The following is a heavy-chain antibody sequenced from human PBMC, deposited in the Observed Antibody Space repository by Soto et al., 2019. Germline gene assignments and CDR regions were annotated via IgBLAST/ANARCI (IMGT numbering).Heavy chain of an antibody. V-gene: IGHV3-7*02. CDR3: ARGWFGELLDFDY. J-gene: IGHJ4*02. D-gene: IGHD3-10*01. Sequence: PGGSLRLSCAASGFTFSNSWMTWVRQAPGKGLEWVANIKEDGSEKYYVGSVKSRVTISVDTSKNQFSLKLSSVTAADTAVYYCARGWFGELLDFDYWGQGTLVTVSS. CDR1: GFTFSNSW. CDR2: IKEDGSEK.